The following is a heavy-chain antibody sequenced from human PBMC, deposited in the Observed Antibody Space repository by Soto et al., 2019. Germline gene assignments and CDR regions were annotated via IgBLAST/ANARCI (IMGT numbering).Heavy chain of an antibody. CDR3: ARDRNRVGGHDWFDS. CDR1: GFTFNNYG. D-gene: IGHD3-16*01. J-gene: IGHJ5*01. Sequence: QVQLVESGGGVVQPGRSLTLSCAASGFTFNNYGMHWVRQAPGKGLEWVAIIWDNGSTKYYADSVKGRFTISRDTSKSTLYLQMNSLRAEDTAIYFCARDRNRVGGHDWFDSWGQGTLDTVSS. CDR2: IWDNGSTK. V-gene: IGHV3-33*01.